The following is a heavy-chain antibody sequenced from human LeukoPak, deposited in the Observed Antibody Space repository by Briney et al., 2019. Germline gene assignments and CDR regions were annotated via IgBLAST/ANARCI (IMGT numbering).Heavy chain of an antibody. Sequence: ASVKVSCKASGYTFTSYGISWVRQAPGQGLEWMGRISAYNGNTNYAQKLQGRVTMTTDTSTSTAYMELRSLRSDDTAVYYCARDQGHYYERGTFDYWGQGTLVTVSS. D-gene: IGHD3-22*01. J-gene: IGHJ4*02. CDR2: ISAYNGNT. V-gene: IGHV1-18*01. CDR3: ARDQGHYYERGTFDY. CDR1: GYTFTSYG.